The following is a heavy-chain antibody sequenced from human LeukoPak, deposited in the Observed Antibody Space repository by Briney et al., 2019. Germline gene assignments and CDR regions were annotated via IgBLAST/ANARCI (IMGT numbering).Heavy chain of an antibody. CDR3: AKRGYSYGPDYFDS. V-gene: IGHV3-23*01. CDR1: GFSFSTSA. CDR2: ISDSGKST. D-gene: IGHD5-18*01. J-gene: IGHJ4*02. Sequence: GGSLRLSCAASGFSFSTSAMSWVRQAPGKGLEWLSAISDSGKSTSYADSVTGRFTISRDNSRNTVFLQMTRLRAEDTALYYCAKRGYSYGPDYFDSWGQGSLVTVSS.